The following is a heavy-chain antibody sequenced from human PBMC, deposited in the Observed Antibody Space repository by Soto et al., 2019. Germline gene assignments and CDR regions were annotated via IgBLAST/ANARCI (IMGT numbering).Heavy chain of an antibody. V-gene: IGHV3-21*01. CDR3: ARDGWIGQRADFDY. J-gene: IGHJ4*02. CDR1: GFTFSSYS. D-gene: IGHD5-12*01. CDR2: ISSSSSYI. Sequence: EVQLVESWGGLVKPGGSLRLSCAASGFTFSSYSMNWVRQAPGKGLEWVSSISSSSSYIYYADSVKGRFTISRDNAKNSLYLQMNSLRAEDTAVYYCARDGWIGQRADFDYWGQGTLVTVSS.